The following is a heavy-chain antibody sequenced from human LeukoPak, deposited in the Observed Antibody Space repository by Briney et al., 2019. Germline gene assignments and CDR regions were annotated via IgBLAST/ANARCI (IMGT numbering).Heavy chain of an antibody. CDR2: IYYSGST. D-gene: IGHD5-24*01. CDR1: GGSISSYY. Sequence: SETLSLTCTVSGGSISSYYWSWIRQPPGKGLEWIGYIYYSGSTNYNPSLKSRVTISVDTSKNQFSLKLSSVTAADTAVYYCARARGPGEMEYWGQGTLVTVSS. J-gene: IGHJ4*02. V-gene: IGHV4-59*01. CDR3: ARARGPGEMEY.